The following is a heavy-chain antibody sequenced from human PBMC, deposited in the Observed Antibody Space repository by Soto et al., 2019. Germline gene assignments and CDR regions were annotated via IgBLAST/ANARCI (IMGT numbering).Heavy chain of an antibody. V-gene: IGHV3-30*03. Sequence: QVQLVESGGGGVQPGKSLRLSCAASGFTFSNAIHGARLSPGKGLEWVPVISIRGGDEYDAESVRGRFTISRDDSKNTLYLQMDSLRVEDTAVYYCARGTIVARQHLDYWGQGTLVTVSS. CDR1: GFTFSNA. J-gene: IGHJ4*02. CDR2: ISIRGGDE. CDR3: ARGTIVARQHLDY. D-gene: IGHD6-6*01.